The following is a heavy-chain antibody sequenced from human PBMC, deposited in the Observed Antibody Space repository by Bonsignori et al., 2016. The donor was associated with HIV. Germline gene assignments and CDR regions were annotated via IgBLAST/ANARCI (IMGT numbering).Heavy chain of an antibody. Sequence: VRQAPGKGLEWVSVIYSGGSTYYADSVKGRFTISRDNSKNTLYLQMNSLRAEDTAVYYCAREGAAGMWGLYYFDYWGQGTLVTVSS. J-gene: IGHJ4*02. CDR3: AREGAAGMWGLYYFDY. CDR2: IYSGGST. D-gene: IGHD6-13*01. V-gene: IGHV3-53*01.